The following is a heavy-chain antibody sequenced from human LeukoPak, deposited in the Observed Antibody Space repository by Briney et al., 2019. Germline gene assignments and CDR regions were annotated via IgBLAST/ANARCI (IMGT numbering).Heavy chain of an antibody. CDR3: ARRYCSSTNCYTPGFDP. CDR2: INPSSGGT. Sequence: GASVKVSCKASGYTFTDYYIHWVRQGPGQGLEWMGWINPSSGGTNFAQKFQGRVTMTRDTSISTAYMELSSLRSDDTAVYYCARRYCSSTNCYTPGFDPWGQGTLVTVSS. V-gene: IGHV1-2*02. CDR1: GYTFTDYY. D-gene: IGHD2-2*02. J-gene: IGHJ5*02.